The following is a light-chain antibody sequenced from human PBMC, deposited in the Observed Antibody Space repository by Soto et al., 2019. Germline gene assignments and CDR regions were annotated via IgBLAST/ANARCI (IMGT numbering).Light chain of an antibody. J-gene: IGLJ2*01. CDR1: SSDVGSYNL. CDR2: EGS. CDR3: CSYAGSSTFV. Sequence: QSALTQPASVSGSPGQSITISCTGTSSDVGSYNLVSWYQQHPGKAPKLMIYEGSKRPSGGSNRFSGSKSGNTASLTISGLQAADEADYYCCSYAGSSTFVFGGGTKLTVL. V-gene: IGLV2-23*03.